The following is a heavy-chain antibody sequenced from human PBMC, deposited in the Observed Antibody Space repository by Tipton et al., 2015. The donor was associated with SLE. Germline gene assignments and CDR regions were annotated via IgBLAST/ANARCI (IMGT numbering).Heavy chain of an antibody. V-gene: IGHV4-4*08. CDR3: ARGDYYGSGSLLQH. J-gene: IGHJ1*01. Sequence: TLSLTCTVSGGSISSYYWSWIRQPPGKGLEWIGHIYTSGSTNYNPSLKSRVTISVDTSKNQFSLKLSSVTAADTAVYYCARGDYYGSGSLLQHWGQGTLVTVSS. CDR2: IYTSGST. D-gene: IGHD3-10*01. CDR1: GGSISSYY.